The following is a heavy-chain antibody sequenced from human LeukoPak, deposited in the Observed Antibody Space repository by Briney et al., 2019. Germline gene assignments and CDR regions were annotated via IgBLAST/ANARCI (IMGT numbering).Heavy chain of an antibody. CDR3: ASGYDFWSGLYYFDY. V-gene: IGHV4-30-4*02. J-gene: IGHJ4*02. D-gene: IGHD3-3*01. Sequence: NTSETLSLTCTVSGGSISSGDYYWSWIRQPPGKGLEWIGYIYYSGSTYYNPSLKSRVTISVDTSKNQFSLKLSSVTAADTAVYYCASGYDFWSGLYYFDYWGQGTLVTVSS. CDR1: GGSISSGDYY. CDR2: IYYSGST.